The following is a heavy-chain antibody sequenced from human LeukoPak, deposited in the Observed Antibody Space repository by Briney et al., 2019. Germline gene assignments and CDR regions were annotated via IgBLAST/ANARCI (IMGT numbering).Heavy chain of an antibody. J-gene: IGHJ5*02. CDR3: ATRGDIAMTGTFLFDP. V-gene: IGHV3-23*01. Sequence: GGSLRLSCAVSGFTFSSYAMSWVRQAPGKGLEWVSAISGSGGSTYYADSVKGRFTISRDNSKNTLYLQMNSLRVEDTAVYYCATRGDIAMTGTFLFDPWGQGTLVTVSS. CDR1: GFTFSSYA. D-gene: IGHD6-19*01. CDR2: ISGSGGST.